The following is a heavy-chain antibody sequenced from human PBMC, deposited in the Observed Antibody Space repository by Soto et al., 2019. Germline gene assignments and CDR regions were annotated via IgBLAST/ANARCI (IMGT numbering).Heavy chain of an antibody. CDR2: IDWDGDT. J-gene: IGHJ4*02. CDR3: ARSLNYDFLTCYFFDF. D-gene: IGHD3-9*01. CDR1: GFSLTTRSMC. V-gene: IGHV2-70*01. Sequence: SGPTLVNPTQTLTLTCTLSGFSLTTRSMCVSWIRQSPGKALEWLALIDWDGDTYYSTSLKTRLTISRDTSTNQVVLTMTNLDPADTSTYFCARSLNYDFLTCYFFDFWGQGALVTVSS.